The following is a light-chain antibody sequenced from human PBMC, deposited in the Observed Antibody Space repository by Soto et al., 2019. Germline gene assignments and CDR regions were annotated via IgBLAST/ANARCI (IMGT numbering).Light chain of an antibody. CDR3: QSYDNSLSVDV. CDR2: GNS. CDR1: SSNIGAHYD. J-gene: IGLJ1*01. Sequence: QSVLTQPPSVSGAPGQRVTIACTGSSSNIGAHYDVHWYQQLPGTAPKLLIYGNSNRPSGVPDRFSGSKSGTSASLAITGLQAEDEADYSCQSYDNSLSVDVFGTGTKLTVL. V-gene: IGLV1-40*01.